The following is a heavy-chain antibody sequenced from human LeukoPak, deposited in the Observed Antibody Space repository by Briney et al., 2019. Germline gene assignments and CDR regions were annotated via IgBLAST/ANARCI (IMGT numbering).Heavy chain of an antibody. CDR1: GYRFPNYW. D-gene: IGHD6-13*01. CDR2: IYPGDSDT. J-gene: IGHJ4*02. Sequence: GASLKISCMGSGYRFPNYWIAWVRQLPGKGLEWMGIIYPGDSDTRYSPSFQGQVSISADKSISAAYLQWSSLKASDTAVYYCARTSSSWGDFDAWGQGTPVTVSS. V-gene: IGHV5-51*01. CDR3: ARTSSSWGDFDA.